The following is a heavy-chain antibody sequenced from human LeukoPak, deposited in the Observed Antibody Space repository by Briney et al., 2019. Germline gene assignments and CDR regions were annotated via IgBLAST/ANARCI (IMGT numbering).Heavy chain of an antibody. V-gene: IGHV1-69*04. CDR1: GGTFSSYA. CDR3: ARDFGSGIADY. D-gene: IGHD6-13*01. CDR2: IIPILGIA. J-gene: IGHJ4*02. Sequence: ASVKVSCKASGGTFSSYAISWVRQAPGQGLEWMGRIIPILGIANYAQKFQGRVTITADKSTSTAYMELSSLRSEDTAVYYCARDFGSGIADYWGQGTLVTVSS.